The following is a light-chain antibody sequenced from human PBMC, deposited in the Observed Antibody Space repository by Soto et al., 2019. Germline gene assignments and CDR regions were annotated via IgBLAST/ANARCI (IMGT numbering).Light chain of an antibody. J-gene: IGLJ3*02. CDR1: GSDVGGYNY. CDR2: DVS. Sequence: QSALTQPASVSGSPGQSITISCTGTGSDVGGYNYVSWYQLHPGKAPKLMIYDVSNRPSGVSNRFSGSKSGNTASLTISGLQAEDEADYYCSSHTSSSTRVFGGGTQLTVL. V-gene: IGLV2-14*01. CDR3: SSHTSSSTRV.